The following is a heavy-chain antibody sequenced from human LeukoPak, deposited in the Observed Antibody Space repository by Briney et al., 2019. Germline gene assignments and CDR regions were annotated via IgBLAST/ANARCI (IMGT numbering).Heavy chain of an antibody. Sequence: SETLSPTCTVSGGSISSYYWSWIRQPAGKGLEWIGRIYTSGSTNYNPSLKSRVTISVDTSKNQFSLKLSSVTAADTAVYYCARYGYYYGMDVWGQGTTVTVSS. D-gene: IGHD4-17*01. V-gene: IGHV4-4*07. J-gene: IGHJ6*02. CDR2: IYTSGST. CDR1: GGSISSYY. CDR3: ARYGYYYGMDV.